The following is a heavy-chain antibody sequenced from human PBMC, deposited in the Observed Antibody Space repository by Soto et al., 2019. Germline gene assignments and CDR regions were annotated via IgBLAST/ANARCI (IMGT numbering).Heavy chain of an antibody. D-gene: IGHD3-10*01. Sequence: PGESLKISCKGSGYSFTSDWIGWVRQMPGKGLEWMGIIYPGDSDNRYSPSFQGQVTISAEKSIRTAYLQWSSLKASDTAMYYCAVTMIRPQDAFDIWGQGTMVTVSS. V-gene: IGHV5-51*01. CDR3: AVTMIRPQDAFDI. CDR1: GYSFTSDW. J-gene: IGHJ3*02. CDR2: IYPGDSDN.